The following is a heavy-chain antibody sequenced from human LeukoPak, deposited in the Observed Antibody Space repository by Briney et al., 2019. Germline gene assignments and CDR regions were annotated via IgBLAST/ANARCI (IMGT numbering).Heavy chain of an antibody. D-gene: IGHD5-18*01. CDR2: ISYDGSNK. Sequence: GGSLRLSCAASGFSFRNYGMHWVRQAPGKGLEWVAVISYDGSNKYYADSVKGRFTISRDNSKNTLYLQMNSLRAEDTAVYYCARGGRGYSYGKIDYWGQGTLVTVSS. V-gene: IGHV3-30*03. CDR1: GFSFRNYG. J-gene: IGHJ4*02. CDR3: ARGGRGYSYGKIDY.